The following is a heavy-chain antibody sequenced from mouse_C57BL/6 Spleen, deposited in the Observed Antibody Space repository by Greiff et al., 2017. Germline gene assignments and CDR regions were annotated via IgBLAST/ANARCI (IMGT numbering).Heavy chain of an antibody. Sequence: VQLKESGGGLVKPGGSLKLSCAASGFTFSDYGMHWVRQAPEKGLEWVAYISSGSSTIYYADTVKGRFTISRDNAKNTLFLQMTSLRSEDTAMYYCAREGGYYGSSFFDYWGQGTTLTVSS. CDR3: AREGGYYGSSFFDY. D-gene: IGHD1-1*01. V-gene: IGHV5-17*01. J-gene: IGHJ2*01. CDR1: GFTFSDYG. CDR2: ISSGSSTI.